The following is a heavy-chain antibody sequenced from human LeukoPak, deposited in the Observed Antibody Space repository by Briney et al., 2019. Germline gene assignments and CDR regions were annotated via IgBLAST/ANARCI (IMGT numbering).Heavy chain of an antibody. CDR3: AVEMATIRGDAFDI. D-gene: IGHD5-24*01. CDR2: INPNSGGT. V-gene: IGHV1-2*02. Sequence: ASVKVSCKASGYTFTGYYMHWVRQAPGQGLEWMGWINPNSGGTNYAQKFQGRVTMTRNTSISTAYMELSSLRSEDTAVYYCAVEMATIRGDAFDIWGQGTMVTVSS. CDR1: GYTFTGYY. J-gene: IGHJ3*02.